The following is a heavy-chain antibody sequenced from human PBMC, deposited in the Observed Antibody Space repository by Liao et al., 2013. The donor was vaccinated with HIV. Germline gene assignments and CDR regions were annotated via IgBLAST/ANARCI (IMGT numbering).Heavy chain of an antibody. Sequence: TYYNPSLKSRVTISVDTSKNQFSLKLSSVTAADTAVYYCARVNWNYVLDYWGQGTLVTVSS. J-gene: IGHJ4*02. CDR2: T. D-gene: IGHD1-7*01. CDR3: ARVNWNYVLDY. V-gene: IGHV4-39*07.